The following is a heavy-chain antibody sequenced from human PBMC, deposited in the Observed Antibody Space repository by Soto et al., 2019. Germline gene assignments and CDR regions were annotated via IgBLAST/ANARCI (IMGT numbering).Heavy chain of an antibody. CDR1: GGSISSGGYY. CDR3: ARDRRLITMVRGVSLWFDP. D-gene: IGHD3-10*01. CDR2: IYYSGST. V-gene: IGHV4-31*03. J-gene: IGHJ5*02. Sequence: SETLSLTCTVSGGSISSGGYYWSWIRQHPGKGPEWIGYIYYSGSTYYNPSLKSRVTISVDTSKNQFSLKLSSVTAADTAVYYCARDRRLITMVRGVSLWFDPWGQGTLVTVSS.